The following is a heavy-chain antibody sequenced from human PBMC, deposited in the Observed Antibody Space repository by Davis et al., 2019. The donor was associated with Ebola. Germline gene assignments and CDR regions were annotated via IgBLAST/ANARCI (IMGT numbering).Heavy chain of an antibody. D-gene: IGHD1-20*01. Sequence: MPSETLSLTCAVHGESFSEYFWSWIRQPPGKGLEWIGEIYHSGSTNYNPSLKSRVTISVDKSKNQFSLKLSSVTAADTAVYYCAREGYNWNDIFDYWGQGTLVTVSS. V-gene: IGHV4-34*01. CDR1: GESFSEYF. CDR2: IYHSGST. J-gene: IGHJ4*02. CDR3: AREGYNWNDIFDY.